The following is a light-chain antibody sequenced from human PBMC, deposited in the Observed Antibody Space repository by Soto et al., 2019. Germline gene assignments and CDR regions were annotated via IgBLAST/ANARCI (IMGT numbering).Light chain of an antibody. V-gene: IGLV2-14*03. CDR1: SSDVGSYNY. Sequence: ALKNAASGSGLPLDAITIFCTGTSSDVGSYNYVSWYQHHPGKAPKLMIYDVSNRPSGVSNRFSGSKSGNTASLSISGLQPEDEADYYCSSYRTSNTRQIVCGTGTKVTVL. J-gene: IGLJ1*01. CDR3: SSYRTSNTRQIV. CDR2: DVS.